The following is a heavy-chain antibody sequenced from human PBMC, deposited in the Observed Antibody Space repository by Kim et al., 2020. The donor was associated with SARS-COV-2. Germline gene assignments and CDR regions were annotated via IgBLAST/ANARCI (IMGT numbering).Heavy chain of an antibody. CDR3: ARVSYYGRASYYFDY. D-gene: IGHD3-16*01. J-gene: IGHJ4*02. Sequence: PALKSRVTISVDTSKNQFSLKLSSVTAADTAVYYCARVSYYGRASYYFDYWGQGTLVTVSS. V-gene: IGHV4-59*01.